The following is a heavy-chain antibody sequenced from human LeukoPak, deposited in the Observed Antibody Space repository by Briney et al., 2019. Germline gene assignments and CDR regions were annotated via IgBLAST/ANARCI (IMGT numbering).Heavy chain of an antibody. D-gene: IGHD2-15*01. CDR2: INHSGST. CDR3: ARGLSAIVY. CDR1: GGSFSGYY. J-gene: IGHJ4*02. V-gene: IGHV4-34*01. Sequence: SETLSLTCAVYGGSFSGYYWSWIRQPPGKGLEWIGEINHSGSTNYNPSLKSRVTISVDTSKNQLSLKLSSVTAADTAVYYCARGLSAIVYWGQGTLVTVSS.